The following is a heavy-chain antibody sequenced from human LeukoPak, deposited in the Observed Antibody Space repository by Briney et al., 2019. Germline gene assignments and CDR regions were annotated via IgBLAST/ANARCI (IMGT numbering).Heavy chain of an antibody. V-gene: IGHV3-21*01. J-gene: IGHJ4*02. CDR1: GFTFSSYS. CDR3: ARVGSSGWYDH. D-gene: IGHD6-19*01. CDR2: ISSSSGYI. Sequence: GGSLRLSCAASGFTFSSYSMNWVRQAPGKGLEWVSSISSSSGYIYYTDSVKGRFTISRDNAKNSLYLQMNSLRAEDTAVYYCARVGSSGWYDHWGQGTLVTVSS.